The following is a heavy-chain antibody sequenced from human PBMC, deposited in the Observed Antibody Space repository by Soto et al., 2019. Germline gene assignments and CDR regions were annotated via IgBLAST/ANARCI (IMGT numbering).Heavy chain of an antibody. CDR1: GGSISSYY. J-gene: IGHJ3*02. Sequence: QVQLQESGPGLVKPSETLSLTCTVSGGSISSYYWSWIRQPPGKGLEWIGYIYYSGSTNYNPSLKSRVTISVDTSKNQFSLKLSSVTAADTAVYYCARAPPRYYDYVWGSYRYSHAFDIWGQGTMVTVSS. CDR2: IYYSGST. V-gene: IGHV4-59*01. CDR3: ARAPPRYYDYVWGSYRYSHAFDI. D-gene: IGHD3-16*02.